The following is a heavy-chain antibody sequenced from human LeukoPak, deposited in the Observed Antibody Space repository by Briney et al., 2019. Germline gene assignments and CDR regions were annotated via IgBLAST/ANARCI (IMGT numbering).Heavy chain of an antibody. CDR2: ISSSGSTI. Sequence: PGGSLRLSCAASGFTFSDYYMSWIRQAPGKGLEWVSYISSSGSTIYYADFVKGRFTISRDNAKNSLYLQMNSLRAEDTAVYYCARDEGIAHYSSSSSAFDYWGQGTLVTVSS. V-gene: IGHV3-11*01. J-gene: IGHJ4*02. CDR1: GFTFSDYY. CDR3: ARDEGIAHYSSSSSAFDY. D-gene: IGHD6-13*01.